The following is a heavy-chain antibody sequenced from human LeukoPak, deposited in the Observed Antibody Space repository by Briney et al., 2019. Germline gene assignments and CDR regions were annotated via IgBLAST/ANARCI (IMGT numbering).Heavy chain of an antibody. CDR3: ARHVYTYGPDDAFDI. J-gene: IGHJ3*02. Sequence: SETLSLTCTVSGGSISSYYWSWIRQPPGKGLEWIGYIYYRGSTNYNPSLKSRVTISVDTSKNQFSLKLSSVTAADTAVYYCARHVYTYGPDDAFDIWGQGTMITVSS. CDR2: IYYRGST. CDR1: GGSISSYY. V-gene: IGHV4-59*08. D-gene: IGHD5-18*01.